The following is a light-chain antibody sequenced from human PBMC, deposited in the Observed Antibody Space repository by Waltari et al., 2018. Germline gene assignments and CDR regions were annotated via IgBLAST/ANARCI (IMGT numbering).Light chain of an antibody. Sequence: ASHSLTRNYLTWYQQKPGQAPRLLIYDASSRAAGIPDRFSGSGSGTDFTLTISRLEPEDFAVYYCQQYESSVMYTFGQGTKLEIK. CDR3: QQYESSVMYT. CDR1: HSLTRNY. CDR2: DAS. V-gene: IGKV3-20*01. J-gene: IGKJ2*01.